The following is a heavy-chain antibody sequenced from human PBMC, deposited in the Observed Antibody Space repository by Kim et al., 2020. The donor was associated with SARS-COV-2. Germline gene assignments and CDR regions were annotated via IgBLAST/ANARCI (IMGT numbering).Heavy chain of an antibody. Sequence: ASVKVSCKASGYIFTDYSLHWLRQAPGQRPEWMGWIYAGNGNTKYSQNFQGRVNITRDTSASTSYMELRSLTSEDSAIYYCARTNRRAYEGQDSWGQGTRVTVSS. J-gene: IGHJ4*02. V-gene: IGHV1-3*01. D-gene: IGHD5-12*01. CDR1: GYIFTDYS. CDR3: ARTNRRAYEGQDS. CDR2: IYAGNGNT.